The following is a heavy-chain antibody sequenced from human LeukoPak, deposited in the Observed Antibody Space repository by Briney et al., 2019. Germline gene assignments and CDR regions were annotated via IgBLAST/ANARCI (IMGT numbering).Heavy chain of an antibody. CDR2: IYHSGSS. CDR1: GGSISSSINY. Sequence: PSETLSLTCTVSGGSISSSINYWGWIRQPPGKGLEYIGNIYHSGSSYYNPSLKSRVSISVDTSKNQFSLNLSSVTAADTAVYFCARRSGYCSGGSCYLYFDYWGQGTLVTVSS. D-gene: IGHD2-15*01. V-gene: IGHV4-39*01. CDR3: ARRSGYCSGGSCYLYFDY. J-gene: IGHJ4*02.